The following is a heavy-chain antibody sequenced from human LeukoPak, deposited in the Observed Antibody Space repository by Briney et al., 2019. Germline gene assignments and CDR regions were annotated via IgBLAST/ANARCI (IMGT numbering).Heavy chain of an antibody. V-gene: IGHV4-34*01. CDR3: ARDLGYYDSSGYTDY. CDR2: INHSGST. CDR1: GGSISSYY. J-gene: IGHJ4*02. D-gene: IGHD3-22*01. Sequence: PSETLSLTCTVSGGSISSYYWSWIRQPPGKGLEWIGEINHSGSTNYNPSLKSRVTISVDTSKNQFSLKLSSVTAADTAVYYCARDLGYYDSSGYTDYWGQGTLVTVSS.